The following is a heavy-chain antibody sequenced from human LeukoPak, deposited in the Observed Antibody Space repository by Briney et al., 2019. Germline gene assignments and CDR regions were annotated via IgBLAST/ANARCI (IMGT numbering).Heavy chain of an antibody. V-gene: IGHV3-21*01. J-gene: IGHJ4*02. CDR2: ISSSSSYI. Sequence: GGSLRLSCAASGFTFSSYSMNWVRQTLGKWLEWVSSISSSSSYIYYADSVKGRFTISRDNAKNSLYLQMNSLRAEDTAVYYCARDDPYSSSWHWGQGTLVTVSS. D-gene: IGHD6-13*01. CDR1: GFTFSSYS. CDR3: ARDDPYSSSWH.